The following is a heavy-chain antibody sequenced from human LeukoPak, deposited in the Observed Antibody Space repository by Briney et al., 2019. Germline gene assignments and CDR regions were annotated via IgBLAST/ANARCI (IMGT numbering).Heavy chain of an antibody. CDR2: ISSSGSTM. D-gene: IGHD3-3*01. J-gene: IGHJ4*02. CDR3: ASLSSYYDFWSGYPD. Sequence: GSLRLSCAASGFTFSSYEMNWVRQAPGKGLEWVSYISSSGSTMYYADSVKGRFTISRDNAKNSLYLQMNSLRAEDTAVYYCASLSSYYDFWSGYPDWGQGTLVTVSS. V-gene: IGHV3-48*03. CDR1: GFTFSSYE.